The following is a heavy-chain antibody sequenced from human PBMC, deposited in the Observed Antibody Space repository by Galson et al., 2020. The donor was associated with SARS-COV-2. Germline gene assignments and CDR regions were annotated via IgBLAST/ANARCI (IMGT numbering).Heavy chain of an antibody. J-gene: IGHJ4*02. D-gene: IGHD3-3*01. CDR3: AKKDPSSGSLEN. V-gene: IGHV3-30*18. CDR1: GFAFNSYG. Sequence: GGSLRLSCAASGFAFNSYGMHWVRQAPGKGLEWVSVISNDGSKKDYGDSVKGRLTISRDNSKNTMYLQMNSLRLEDTAVYFCAKKDPSSGSLENWGQGTLVTVSS. CDR2: ISNDGSKK.